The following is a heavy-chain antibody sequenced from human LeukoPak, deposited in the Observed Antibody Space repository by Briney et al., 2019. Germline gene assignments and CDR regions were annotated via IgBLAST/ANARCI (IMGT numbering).Heavy chain of an antibody. Sequence: GVSLRLSCAASGFIVSSSYMSWVRQAPGKGLEWVSVIYTGGNTYYADSVKGRFTISRDDSKNTLYLQMNSLRAEDTAVYYCARARGYSWIDSWGQGTLVTVSS. CDR1: GFIVSSSY. CDR3: ARARGYSWIDS. CDR2: IYTGGNT. J-gene: IGHJ5*01. V-gene: IGHV3-53*01. D-gene: IGHD3-10*01.